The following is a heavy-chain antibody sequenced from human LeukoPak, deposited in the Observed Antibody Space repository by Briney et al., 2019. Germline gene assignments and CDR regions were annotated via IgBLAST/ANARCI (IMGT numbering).Heavy chain of an antibody. J-gene: IGHJ3*02. Sequence: GGSLRLSCAVSGFTFSDHYMGWVRQAPGKGLEWVARSRSKAQSYSTEYAASVKGRFTISRDDSKDLLYLQMNSLKTEDTAVYYCAREGRDAYNYAFDTWGQGTMVTVSS. V-gene: IGHV3-72*01. CDR1: GFTFSDHY. D-gene: IGHD5-24*01. CDR2: SRSKAQSYST. CDR3: AREGRDAYNYAFDT.